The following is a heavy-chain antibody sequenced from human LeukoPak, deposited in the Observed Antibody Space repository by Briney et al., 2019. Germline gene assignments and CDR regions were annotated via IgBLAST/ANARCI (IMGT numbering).Heavy chain of an antibody. V-gene: IGHV4-31*03. Sequence: SETLSLTCTVSGDSISSGGFYWSWIRQHPRKSLEWIGYIYHSGSTYYNPSLKSRVIISVDTSKNQFSLKLSSVTAADTAVYYCARDTRTGTIDYWGQGTLVTVSS. CDR2: IYHSGST. J-gene: IGHJ4*02. D-gene: IGHD1-7*01. CDR3: ARDTRTGTIDY. CDR1: GDSISSGGFY.